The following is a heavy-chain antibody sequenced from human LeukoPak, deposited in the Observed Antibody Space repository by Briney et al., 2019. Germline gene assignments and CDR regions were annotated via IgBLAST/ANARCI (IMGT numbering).Heavy chain of an antibody. J-gene: IGHJ4*02. D-gene: IGHD3-22*01. CDR1: GYTFTGYY. CDR2: INPNSGGT. CDR3: ARGIRNQYDSSGYSEY. Sequence: ASVKVSCKVSGYTFTGYYLHWVRQAPGQGLEWMGWINPNSGGTYYAQKFQDRVTVTRDTPISTAYMELSRLTSGDTAVYYCARGIRNQYDSSGYSEYWGQGTLVTVSS. V-gene: IGHV1-2*02.